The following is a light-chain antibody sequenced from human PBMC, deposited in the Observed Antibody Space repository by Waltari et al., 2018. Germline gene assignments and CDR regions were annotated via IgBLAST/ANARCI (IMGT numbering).Light chain of an antibody. Sequence: QSALTQPASVSGSLGQSITISCTGTSSDIGGYNYVSWHQQHPGKAPKLVIYDVRNRPAGVSHRFSCSKSGSTASLTISGLQAEDEADYFCSSYTRTTPTTYVFGTGTKVTVL. J-gene: IGLJ1*01. CDR1: SSDIGGYNY. CDR3: SSYTRTTPTTYV. CDR2: DVR. V-gene: IGLV2-14*01.